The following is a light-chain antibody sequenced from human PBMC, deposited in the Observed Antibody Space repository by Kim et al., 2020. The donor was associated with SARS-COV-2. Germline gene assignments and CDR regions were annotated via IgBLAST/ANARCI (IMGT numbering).Light chain of an antibody. CDR1: QSVSSN. Sequence: EIVMTQPPATLSVSPGARATLSCRASQSVSSNLAWYQQKPGQAPRLLIYGASTRATSIPARFSGSGSGTEFTLTISSLQSEDFAVDYCQQYNNLPLFTCGPGTKVDIK. CDR2: GAS. J-gene: IGKJ3*01. V-gene: IGKV3-15*01. CDR3: QQYNNLPLFT.